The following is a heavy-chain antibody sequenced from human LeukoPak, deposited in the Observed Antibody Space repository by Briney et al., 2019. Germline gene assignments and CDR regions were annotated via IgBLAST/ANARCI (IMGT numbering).Heavy chain of an antibody. CDR1: GFTFSTYS. D-gene: IGHD6-19*01. V-gene: IGHV3-48*02. CDR2: ISSSSSTI. Sequence: GGSLRLSCAASGFTFSTYSMNWVRQAPGKGLEWVSCISSSSSTIYYADSVKGRFTISRDNAKNSLYLQMNSLRDEDTAVYSCARSYSSGWFYFDYWGQGTLVTVSS. CDR3: ARSYSSGWFYFDY. J-gene: IGHJ4*02.